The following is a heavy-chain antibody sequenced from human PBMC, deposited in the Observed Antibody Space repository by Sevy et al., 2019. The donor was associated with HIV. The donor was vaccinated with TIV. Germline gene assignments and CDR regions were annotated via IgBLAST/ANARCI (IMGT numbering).Heavy chain of an antibody. CDR2: ISSSSSYI. D-gene: IGHD6-13*01. CDR1: GFTFSSYS. Sequence: GGSLRLSCAASGFTFSSYSMNWVRQAPGKGLEWVSSISSSSSYIYYADSVKGRFTISRDNAKNSLYLQMNSLRAEDKAVYYCARDLEQLVSLWGQGTLVTVSS. CDR3: ARDLEQLVSL. V-gene: IGHV3-21*01. J-gene: IGHJ4*02.